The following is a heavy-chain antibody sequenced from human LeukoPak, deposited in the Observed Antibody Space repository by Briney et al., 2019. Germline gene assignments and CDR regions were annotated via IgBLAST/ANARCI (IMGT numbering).Heavy chain of an antibody. Sequence: GGSLRLSCAASGFTFSSYWMSWVRQAPGKGLEWVSGINWNGGSTGYADSVKGRFTISRDNAKNSLYLQMNSLRAEDTALYYCAREGGGVEYSSSWYGLDYWGQGTLVTVSS. J-gene: IGHJ4*02. V-gene: IGHV3-20*04. CDR2: INWNGGST. D-gene: IGHD6-13*01. CDR3: AREGGGVEYSSSWYGLDY. CDR1: GFTFSSYW.